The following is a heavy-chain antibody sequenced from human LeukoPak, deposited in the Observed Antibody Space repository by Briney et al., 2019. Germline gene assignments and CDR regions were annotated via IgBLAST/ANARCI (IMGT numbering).Heavy chain of an antibody. V-gene: IGHV1-58*02. CDR1: GFTFTNSA. J-gene: IGHJ4*02. Sequence: ASVTVSFKASGFTFTNSAMQWVRQARGQPLEWIGWIVVASGNTKYAQKFQERVTITRDMSTSTAYMELSSLSPEDTAVYYCAAAPIEMQQRGFDYWGQGTLVTVSS. D-gene: IGHD5-24*01. CDR3: AAAPIEMQQRGFDY. CDR2: IVVASGNT.